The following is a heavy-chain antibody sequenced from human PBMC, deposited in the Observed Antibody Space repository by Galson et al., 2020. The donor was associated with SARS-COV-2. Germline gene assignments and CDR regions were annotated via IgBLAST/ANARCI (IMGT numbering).Heavy chain of an antibody. CDR1: GYSISSGYY. CDR3: ARLWDYVGY. J-gene: IGHJ4*02. CDR2: IYHSGST. V-gene: IGHV4-38-2*01. Sequence: SETLSLTCAVSGYSISSGYYWGWIRQPPEKGLEWIGSIYHSGSTYYNPSLKSRVTISVDTSKNQFSLKLSSVTAADTAVYDCARLWDYVGYWGQGTLVTVSS. D-gene: IGHD1-26*01.